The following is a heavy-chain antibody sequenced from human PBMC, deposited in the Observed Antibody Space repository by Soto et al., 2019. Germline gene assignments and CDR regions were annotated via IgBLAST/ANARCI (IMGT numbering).Heavy chain of an antibody. D-gene: IGHD5-18*01. Sequence: QVQLVESGGGVVQPGSSLRLSCAVSGFTFRNYGMHWVRQAPGKGLEWVALISYDGSDQYYGESVKGRFTISRDSSKNNLYLDVRSLRLEGTAVYYCAKVGSYGYGSNSDVEYWGQRTMVTVSS. CDR1: GFTFRNYG. V-gene: IGHV3-30*18. CDR3: AKVGSYGYGSNSDVEY. CDR2: ISYDGSDQ. J-gene: IGHJ4*02.